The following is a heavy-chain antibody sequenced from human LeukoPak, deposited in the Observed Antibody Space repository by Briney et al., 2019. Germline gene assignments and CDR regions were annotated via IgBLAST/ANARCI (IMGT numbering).Heavy chain of an antibody. CDR1: GGTFSSYT. CDR3: ASPRALYCSSTSCQTANGAFDI. Sequence: GASVKVSCKASGGTFSSYTISWVRQAPGHGLEWMGRIIPILGIANYAQKFQGRVTITADKSTSTAYMELSSLRSEDTAVYYCASPRALYCSSTSCQTANGAFDIWGQGTVVTVSS. J-gene: IGHJ3*02. V-gene: IGHV1-69*02. D-gene: IGHD2-2*01. CDR2: IIPILGIA.